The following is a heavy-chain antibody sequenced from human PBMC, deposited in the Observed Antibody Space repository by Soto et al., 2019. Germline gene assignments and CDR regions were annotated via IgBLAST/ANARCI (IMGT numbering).Heavy chain of an antibody. V-gene: IGHV3-30*18. D-gene: IGHD2-15*01. CDR2: ISYDGSNK. J-gene: IGHJ6*02. CDR1: GFTFSSYG. CDR3: AKDKTTHYYYYGMDV. Sequence: PGGSLRLSCAASGFTFSSYGMHWVRQAPGKGLEWVAVISYDGSNKYHADSVKGRFTISRDNSKNTLYLQMNSLRAEDTAVYYCAKDKTTHYYYYGMDVWGQGTTVTVSS.